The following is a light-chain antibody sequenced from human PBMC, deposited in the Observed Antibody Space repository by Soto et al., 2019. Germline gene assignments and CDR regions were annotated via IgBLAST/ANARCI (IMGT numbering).Light chain of an antibody. V-gene: IGKV1-9*01. CDR1: QGISSY. J-gene: IGKJ5*01. CDR3: QQLNSYPLT. CDR2: AAS. Sequence: IQLTQSPSSLSASVGDRVTITCRASQGISSYLDWYQQKPGKAPKLLIYAASTLQSGVPSRFSGSGSGTDFTLTISSLQPEDFATYYCQQLNSYPLTFGQGTRLEMK.